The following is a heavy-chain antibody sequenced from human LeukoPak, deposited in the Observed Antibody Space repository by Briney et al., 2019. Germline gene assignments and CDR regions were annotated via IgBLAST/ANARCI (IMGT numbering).Heavy chain of an antibody. J-gene: IGHJ3*02. CDR1: GGTFSSYA. D-gene: IGHD3-22*01. CDR3: ARDGSPDYYDSSGYKTGAFDI. V-gene: IGHV1-69*01. Sequence: SVKVSCKASGGTFSSYAISWVRQAPGQGLEWMGGIIPIFGTANYAQKFQGRVTITADESTSTAYMELSSLRSEDTAVYYCARDGSPDYYDSSGYKTGAFDIWGQGTMVTASS. CDR2: IIPIFGTA.